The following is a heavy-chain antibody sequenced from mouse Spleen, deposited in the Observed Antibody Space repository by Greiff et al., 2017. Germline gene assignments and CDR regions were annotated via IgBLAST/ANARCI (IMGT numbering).Heavy chain of an antibody. CDR3: ARHYYGSSYGFDY. D-gene: IGHD1-1*01. CDR1: GFTFSSYG. V-gene: IGHV5-9-2*01. CDR2: ISGGGSYT. Sequence: EVKLVESGGGLVKPGGSLKLSCAASGFTFSSYGMSWVRQTPEKRLEWVATISGGGSYTYYPDSVKGRFTISRDNAKNNLYLQMSSLRSEDTALYYCARHYYGSSYGFDYWGQGTTLTVSS. J-gene: IGHJ2*01.